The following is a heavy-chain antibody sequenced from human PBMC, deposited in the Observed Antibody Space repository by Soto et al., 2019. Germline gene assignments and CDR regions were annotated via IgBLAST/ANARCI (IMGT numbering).Heavy chain of an antibody. J-gene: IGHJ4*02. CDR3: ARGVLLWFGELSNFDY. CDR2: IYYSGST. V-gene: IGHV4-59*01. D-gene: IGHD3-10*01. Sequence: QVQLQESGPGLVKPSETLSLTCTVSGGSISSYYWSWIRQPPGKGLEWIGYIYYSGSTNYNPSLKSRVTISVDTSKNQFSLKLSSVTAADTAVYYCARGVLLWFGELSNFDYWGQGTLVTVSS. CDR1: GGSISSYY.